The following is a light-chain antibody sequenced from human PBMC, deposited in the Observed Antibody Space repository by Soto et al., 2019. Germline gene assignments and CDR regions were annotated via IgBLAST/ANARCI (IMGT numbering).Light chain of an antibody. CDR3: QQYKTYTYN. V-gene: IGKV1-5*03. Sequence: DIQMTQSPSTLSASVGDRVTITCRASQNIDRWLAWYQQKPGKAPKLLIHRASSLESGVPSRFSGSGSETEFTLTISSLQPDDFTTYYCQQYKTYTYNFAQGTKLEIK. CDR2: RAS. CDR1: QNIDRW. J-gene: IGKJ2*01.